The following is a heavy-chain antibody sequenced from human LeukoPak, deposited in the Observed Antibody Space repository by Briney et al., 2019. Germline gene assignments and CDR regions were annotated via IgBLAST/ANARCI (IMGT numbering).Heavy chain of an antibody. D-gene: IGHD3-22*01. V-gene: IGHV6-1*01. Sequence: SQTLSLTCAISGDSVSTNSGAWNWIRQSPSIGLEWLGRTYYRSKWSYDYAVSMTSRITINPDTSKNQFSLQLNSVTPEDTAVYYCAKDWFSSRGYTDYWGQGTLVTVSS. J-gene: IGHJ4*02. CDR2: TYYRSKWSY. CDR3: AKDWFSSRGYTDY. CDR1: GDSVSTNSGA.